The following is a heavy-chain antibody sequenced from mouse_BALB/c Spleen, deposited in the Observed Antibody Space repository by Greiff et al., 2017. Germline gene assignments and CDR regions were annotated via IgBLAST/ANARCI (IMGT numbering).Heavy chain of an antibody. J-gene: IGHJ4*01. CDR1: GYTFSSYW. CDR2: ILPGSGST. V-gene: IGHV1-9*01. Sequence: VMLVESGAELMKPGASVKISCKATGYTFSSYWIEWVKQRPGHGLEWIGEILPGSGSTNYNEKFKGKATFTADTSSNTAYMQLSSLTSEDSAVYYCARYDYDYAMDYWGQGTSVTVSS. CDR3: ARYDYDYAMDY. D-gene: IGHD2-4*01.